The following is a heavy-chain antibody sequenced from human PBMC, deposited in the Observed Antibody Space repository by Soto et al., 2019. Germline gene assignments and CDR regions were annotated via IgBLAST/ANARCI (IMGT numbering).Heavy chain of an antibody. D-gene: IGHD3-22*01. J-gene: IGHJ4*02. CDR1: GGLFSSYP. V-gene: IGHV1-69*13. CDR2: IIPVFQTA. CDR3: ARGGSGYTWFNEF. Sequence: ASVKVSCKASGGLFSSYPISWVRQVPGQGLEWMGGIIPVFQTAYYTQRFQGRVTITADESTNTAYMELSSLRSEDTAIYYCARGGSGYTWFNEFWGQGTLVTVS.